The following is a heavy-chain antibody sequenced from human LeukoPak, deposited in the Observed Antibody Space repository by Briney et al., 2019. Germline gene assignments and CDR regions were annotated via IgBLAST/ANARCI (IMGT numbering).Heavy chain of an antibody. CDR2: IYPGDSDT. CDR3: ARRLTMTSDFDY. V-gene: IGHV5-51*01. J-gene: IGHJ4*02. D-gene: IGHD4-17*01. Sequence: GESLKISCKGSGYRFTSYWIGWVRQMPGKGLEWMGIIYPGDSDTRYSPSFQGQVTITADKSISTAYLQWSSLRASDTAMYYCARRLTMTSDFDYWGQGTLVTVSS. CDR1: GYRFTSYW.